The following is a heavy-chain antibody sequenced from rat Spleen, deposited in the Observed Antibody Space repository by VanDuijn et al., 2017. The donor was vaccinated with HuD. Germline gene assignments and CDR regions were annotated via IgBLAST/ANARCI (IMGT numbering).Heavy chain of an antibody. D-gene: IGHD1-4*01. Sequence: EVQLVESGGGLVQPGRSLKLSCVASGFTFSNYGMHWIRQAPTKGLEWVTSISPGGVSTFYRDSVKGRFTVSRDNAKSTLYLQMDSLRSEDTATYYCARGGLGTTLMDAWGQGASVTVSS. CDR2: ISPGGVST. CDR1: GFTFSNYG. J-gene: IGHJ4*01. CDR3: ARGGLGTTLMDA. V-gene: IGHV5-19*01.